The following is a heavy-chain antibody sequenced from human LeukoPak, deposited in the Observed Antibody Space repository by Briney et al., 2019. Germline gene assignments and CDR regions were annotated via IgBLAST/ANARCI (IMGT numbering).Heavy chain of an antibody. D-gene: IGHD6-6*01. Sequence: GGSLRLSCAASGFTFSSYAMSWVRQAPGKGLEWVANIKQDGYEKYYVDSVKGRFTISRDNAKNSLYLQMDSLRAEDTAVFYCARVYSSSSGKNAFDIWGQGTVVIVSS. CDR2: IKQDGYEK. CDR1: GFTFSSYA. V-gene: IGHV3-7*03. J-gene: IGHJ3*02. CDR3: ARVYSSSSGKNAFDI.